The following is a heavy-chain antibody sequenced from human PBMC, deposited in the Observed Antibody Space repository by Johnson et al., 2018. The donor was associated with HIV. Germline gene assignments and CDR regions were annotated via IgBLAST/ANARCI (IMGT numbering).Heavy chain of an antibody. D-gene: IGHD3-22*01. Sequence: QVQLVESGGGVVQPGRSLRLSCAASGFTFSRYGMHWVRQAPGKGLEWVAVTWYDGSNKYYADSVKGRFTISRDNSKNTLYLQMNSLRAEDTAVYYCAREGEYYYDSSGYYGVAFDIWGQGTMVTVSS. CDR2: TWYDGSNK. J-gene: IGHJ3*02. V-gene: IGHV3-30*19. CDR3: AREGEYYYDSSGYYGVAFDI. CDR1: GFTFSRYG.